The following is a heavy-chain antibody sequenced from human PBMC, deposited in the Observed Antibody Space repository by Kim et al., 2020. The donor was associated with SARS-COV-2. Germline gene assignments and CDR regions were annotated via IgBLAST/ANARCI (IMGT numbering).Heavy chain of an antibody. Sequence: GHYWNWIRQAPGMGLEWIGEIDHSGSTNYNPSLRSRVTLSVDTSKNQFSLRLSSATAADTAVYYCARRAAGVDWWGQGTPVTVSS. J-gene: IGHJ4*02. CDR2: IDHSGST. V-gene: IGHV4-34*01. CDR1: GHY. CDR3: ARRAAGVDW.